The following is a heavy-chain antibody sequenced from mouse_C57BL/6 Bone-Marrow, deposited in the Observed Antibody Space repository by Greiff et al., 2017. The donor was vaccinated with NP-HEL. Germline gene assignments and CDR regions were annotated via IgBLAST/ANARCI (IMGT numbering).Heavy chain of an antibody. CDR3: TYGNYYYAMDY. V-gene: IGHV1-5*01. D-gene: IGHD2-1*01. J-gene: IGHJ4*01. CDR2: IYPGNSDT. Sequence: EVHLVESGTVLARPGASVKMSCKTSGQGLEWIGAIYPGNSDTSYNQKFKGKAKLTAVTSASTAYMELSSLTNEDSAVYYCTYGNYYYAMDYWGQGTSVTVSS. CDR1: G.